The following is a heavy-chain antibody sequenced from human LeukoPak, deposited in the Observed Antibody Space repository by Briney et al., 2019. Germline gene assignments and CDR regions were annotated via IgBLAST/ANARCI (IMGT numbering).Heavy chain of an antibody. J-gene: IGHJ3*02. V-gene: IGHV4-34*01. CDR2: INHSGST. CDR3: ARSGVAFDI. D-gene: IGHD3-10*01. Sequence: PSETLSLTCAVYGGSFSGYYWGWIRQPPGKGLEWIGEINHSGSTNYNPSLKSRVTISVDTSKNQFSLKPSSVTAADTAVYYCARSGVAFDIWGQGTMVTVSS. CDR1: GGSFSGYY.